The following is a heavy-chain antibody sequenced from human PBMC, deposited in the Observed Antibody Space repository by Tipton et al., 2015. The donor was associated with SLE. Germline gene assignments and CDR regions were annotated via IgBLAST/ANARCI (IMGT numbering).Heavy chain of an antibody. V-gene: IGHV4-59*01. Sequence: TLSLTCTVSGGSISSYYWSWIRQPPGKGLEWIGYIYYSGSTNYNPSLKSQVTISVDTSKNQFSLKLSSVTAADAAVYYCARVEYNWGSPLDYWGQGTLVTVSS. CDR1: GGSISSYY. J-gene: IGHJ4*02. CDR2: IYYSGST. D-gene: IGHD7-27*01. CDR3: ARVEYNWGSPLDY.